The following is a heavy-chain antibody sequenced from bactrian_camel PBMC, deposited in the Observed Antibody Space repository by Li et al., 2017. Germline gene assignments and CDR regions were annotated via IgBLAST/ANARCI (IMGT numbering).Heavy chain of an antibody. CDR3: TAECTFPALLRPGILDHY. CDR2: IDRNNFI. V-gene: IGHV3S53*01. CDR1: GDDAHVLVRCG. J-gene: IGHJ4*01. D-gene: IGHD5*01. Sequence: HVQLVESGGGSVQGGGSLKLTCTGSGDDAHVLVRCGMGWYRQVPGKEREMVANIDRNNFITYAEFVKGRFTISRDYAKTTLYLQMDNLQTEDTAVYFCTAECTFPALLRPGILDHYWGQGTQVTVS.